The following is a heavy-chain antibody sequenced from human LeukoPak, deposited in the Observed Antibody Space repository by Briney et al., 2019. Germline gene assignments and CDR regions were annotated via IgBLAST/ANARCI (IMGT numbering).Heavy chain of an antibody. D-gene: IGHD3-22*01. V-gene: IGHV1-18*01. CDR1: GYTFTSYA. CDR3: ARSGEGSGSAAFDI. CDR2: VSVYNGNT. J-gene: IGHJ3*02. Sequence: ASVRVSRKSSGYTFTSYAISWVRQAPGQGLEWMGWVSVYNGNTNYAQMLQGRVTMTADTSTSTAYMELRSLRSDDTAVYYCARSGEGSGSAAFDIWGQGTMVNVSS.